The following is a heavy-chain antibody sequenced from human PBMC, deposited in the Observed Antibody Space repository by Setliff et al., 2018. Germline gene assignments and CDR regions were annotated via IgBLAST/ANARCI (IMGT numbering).Heavy chain of an antibody. CDR3: ARLDSDGELTTPNYYFDY. CDR1: GYSFTSYW. CDR2: IYPGDSDT. Sequence: GESLKISCKGSGYSFTSYWIGWVRQMPGKGLEWMGIIYPGDSDTRYSPSFQGQVTISADKSISTAYLQWSSLKASDTAMYYCARLDSDGELTTPNYYFDYWGQGTLVTVSS. J-gene: IGHJ4*02. V-gene: IGHV5-51*01. D-gene: IGHD1-26*01.